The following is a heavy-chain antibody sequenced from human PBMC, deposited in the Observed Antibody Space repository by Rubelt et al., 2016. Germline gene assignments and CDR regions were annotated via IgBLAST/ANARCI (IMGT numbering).Heavy chain of an antibody. CDR3: ARGEGGDFWSGLIIGMDV. J-gene: IGHJ6*02. D-gene: IGHD3-3*01. V-gene: IGHV4-59*01. CDR1: GGSISSYY. CDR2: IYYSGST. Sequence: QLQLQESGPGLVKPSETLSLTCTVSGGSISSYYWSWIRQPPGKGLEWIGYIYYSGSTNYNPSLKSRVTIAVDTSKNQFSRKLSAVTAAETAVYYWARGEGGDFWSGLIIGMDVWGQGTTVTVSS.